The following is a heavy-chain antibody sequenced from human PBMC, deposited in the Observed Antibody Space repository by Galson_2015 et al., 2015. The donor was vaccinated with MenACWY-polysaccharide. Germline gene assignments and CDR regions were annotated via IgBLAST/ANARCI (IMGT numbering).Heavy chain of an antibody. D-gene: IGHD2-2*02. CDR1: GFTFSSYV. J-gene: IGHJ6*02. CDR3: ATVPSAILGLNDYYYYGLEV. CDR2: VSGSGGTT. V-gene: IGHV3-23*01. Sequence: SLRLSCAASGFTFSSYVMTWVRQAPGKGLEWVSGVSGSGGTTDYADSVEGRFTISRDNSRSTVYLHMNSLRAEDTAVYYCATVPSAILGLNDYYYYGLEVWGQGTTVTVSS.